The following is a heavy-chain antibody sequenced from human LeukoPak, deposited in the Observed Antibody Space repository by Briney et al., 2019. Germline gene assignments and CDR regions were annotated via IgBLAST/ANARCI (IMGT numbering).Heavy chain of an antibody. CDR3: ARASYSYDISGWVPFDY. CDR1: GGSFSPYY. J-gene: IGHJ4*02. V-gene: IGHV4-59*10. Sequence: PSETLSLTCAVYGGSFSPYYWSWIRQPAGKGLEWIGRIYTSGSTNYNPSLKSRVTISGDTSKNQFSLRLSSVTAADTAVYYCARASYSYDISGWVPFDYWGQGTLVTVSS. CDR2: IYTSGST. D-gene: IGHD3-22*01.